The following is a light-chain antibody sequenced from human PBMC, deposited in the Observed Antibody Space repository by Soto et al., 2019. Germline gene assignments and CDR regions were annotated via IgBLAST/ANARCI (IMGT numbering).Light chain of an antibody. CDR1: QSVSSSQ. V-gene: IGKV3-20*01. J-gene: IGKJ1*01. Sequence: EIVLTQSPGTLSLSPGERATLSCRASQSVSSSQLAWYQQKPGQAPRLLIHGVSTRDTGIQDRFSGSGSGTDFTLTISRLEPEDFAVSYCQKYGGSHKCTFGQGTKVEI. CDR2: GVS. CDR3: QKYGGSHKCT.